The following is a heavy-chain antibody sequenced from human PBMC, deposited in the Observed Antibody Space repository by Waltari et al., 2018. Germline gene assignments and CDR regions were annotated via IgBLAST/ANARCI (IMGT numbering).Heavy chain of an antibody. V-gene: IGHV4-59*01. CDR2: LYYSGCT. Sequence: QVQLQESGPGLVKPSETLSLTCTVSGGSISSYYWSWIRQPPGKGLEWIGYLYYSGCTYCIPPLRCRVTIPVDTSKHQFSLKLSAVPAADTAVYYCARDTGARGFDPWGQGTLVTVSS. CDR1: GGSISSYY. D-gene: IGHD3-10*01. CDR3: ARDTGARGFDP. J-gene: IGHJ5*02.